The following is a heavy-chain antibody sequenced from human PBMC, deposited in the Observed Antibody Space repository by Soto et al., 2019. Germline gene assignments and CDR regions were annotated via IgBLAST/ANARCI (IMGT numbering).Heavy chain of an antibody. CDR1: GDSISRSYW. J-gene: IGHJ4*02. D-gene: IGHD6-13*01. CDR2: VYRTGST. V-gene: IGHV4-4*02. CDR3: ARARATIAAAAIFDC. Sequence: SETLSLTCAVSGDSISRSYWWSWVRQFPGKGLEWIGEVYRTGSTNYNPSLESRLTISVDKSKNQFSLKLTSVTAADTAVYYCARARATIAAAAIFDCWGQGTLVTVSS.